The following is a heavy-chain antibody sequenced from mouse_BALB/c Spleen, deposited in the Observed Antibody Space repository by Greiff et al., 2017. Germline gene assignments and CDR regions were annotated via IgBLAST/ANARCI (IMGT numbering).Heavy chain of an antibody. CDR1: GFNIKDYY. CDR2: IDPENGDT. V-gene: IGHV14-4*02. J-gene: IGHJ4*01. CDR3: NARVGDYGKPGDN. D-gene: IGHD2-1*01. Sequence: VQLQQSGAELVRSGASVKLSCTASGFNIKDYYMHWVKQRPEQGLEWIGWIDPENGDTEYAPKFQGKATMTADTSSNTAYLQLSSLTSEDTAVYYCNARVGDYGKPGDNWGQGASVTVSS.